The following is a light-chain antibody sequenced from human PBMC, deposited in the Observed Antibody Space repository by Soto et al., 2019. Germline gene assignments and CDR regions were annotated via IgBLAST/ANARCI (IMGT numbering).Light chain of an antibody. CDR2: EVN. V-gene: IGLV2-23*02. CDR1: ISDVGSHNL. Sequence: QSALAQPGSVSGSPGQSITISCTGTISDVGSHNLVSWYQQHPDKAPKLIIYEVNERPSGVSSRFSGSKSGNTASLTVSGLQPDDEADYHCCSFAGSNPFPYVFGTGTKVTVL. J-gene: IGLJ1*01. CDR3: CSFAGSNPFPYV.